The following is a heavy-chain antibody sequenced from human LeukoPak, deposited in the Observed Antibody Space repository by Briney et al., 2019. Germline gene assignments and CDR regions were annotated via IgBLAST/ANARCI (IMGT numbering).Heavy chain of an antibody. V-gene: IGHV7-4-1*02. Sequence: ASVKVSCKASGYTFSSYAMNWVRQSPGQGLEWMGWINTNTGNPVYAQGFTGRFVFSLDTLVRTAYLQINSLKAEDTAVYYCARSFVVVPGAIDWFDPWGQGPRSPSPQ. CDR1: GYTFSSYA. CDR3: ARSFVVVPGAIDWFDP. CDR2: INTNTGNP. J-gene: IGHJ5*02. D-gene: IGHD2-2*02.